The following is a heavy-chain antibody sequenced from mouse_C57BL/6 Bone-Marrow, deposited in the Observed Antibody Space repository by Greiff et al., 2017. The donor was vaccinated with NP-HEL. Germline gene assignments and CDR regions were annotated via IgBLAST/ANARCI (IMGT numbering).Heavy chain of an antibody. CDR3: ARLGGVFVY. CDR1: GYTFTSYW. V-gene: IGHV1-59*01. J-gene: IGHJ2*01. Sequence: QVQLQQPGAELVRPGTSVKLSCKASGYTFTSYWMHWVKQRPGQGLEWIGVIDPSDSYTNYNQKFKGKATLTVDTSSSTAYMQLSSLTSEDSAVYYCARLGGVFVYWGQGTTLTVSS. CDR2: IDPSDSYT. D-gene: IGHD4-1*01.